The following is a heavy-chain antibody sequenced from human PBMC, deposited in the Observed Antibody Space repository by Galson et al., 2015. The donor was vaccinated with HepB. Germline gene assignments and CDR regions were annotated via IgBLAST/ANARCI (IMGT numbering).Heavy chain of an antibody. J-gene: IGHJ6*02. CDR1: GFTFNNYA. D-gene: IGHD4-11*01. CDR2: ISNDATNQ. Sequence: SLRLSCAASGFTFNNYAMHWVRQAPGRGLEWMAVISNDATNQFYGDSVQGRFTISRDNSRDTLYLQMNSLKNGDTAVYYCARGIPRTTDYISKHYYYGMDVWGQGTTVTVSS. CDR3: ARGIPRTTDYISKHYYYGMDV. V-gene: IGHV3-30*04.